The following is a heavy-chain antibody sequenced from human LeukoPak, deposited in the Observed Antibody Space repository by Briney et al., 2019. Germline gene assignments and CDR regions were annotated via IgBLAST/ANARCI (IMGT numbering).Heavy chain of an antibody. CDR2: IKKDGSEN. Sequence: PGGTLRLSCAASGFTFSSYWMSWVRQAPGKGLEWVANIKKDGSENYYVDSVKGRFTISRDNAKNSVYLQMNSLRAEDTAVYYCARDPGGGARRAFDIWGQGAMVTVSS. CDR1: GFTFSSYW. CDR3: ARDPGGGARRAFDI. J-gene: IGHJ3*02. V-gene: IGHV3-7*01. D-gene: IGHD2-21*01.